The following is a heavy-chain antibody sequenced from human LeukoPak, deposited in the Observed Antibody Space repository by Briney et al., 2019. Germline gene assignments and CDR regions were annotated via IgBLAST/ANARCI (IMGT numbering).Heavy chain of an antibody. D-gene: IGHD6-13*01. Sequence: GGSLRLSRAGSGFTFSSYAMSWVRQAPGTGLEWVSAISGSGGSTYYADSVKGRFTISRDNSKNTLYLQMNSLRAEDTAVYYCAKDDSSTWSAFDYWGQGTLVTVSS. CDR1: GFTFSSYA. V-gene: IGHV3-23*01. CDR3: AKDDSSTWSAFDY. CDR2: ISGSGGST. J-gene: IGHJ4*02.